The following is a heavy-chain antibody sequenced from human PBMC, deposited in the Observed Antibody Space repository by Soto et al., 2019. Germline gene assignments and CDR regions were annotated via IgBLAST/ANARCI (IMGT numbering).Heavy chain of an antibody. CDR1: GDSLRCQS. J-gene: IGHJ6*02. V-gene: IGHV4-34*01. CDR2: LDQSGGT. Sequence: SGTRALTWAVVGDSLRCQSWNWIRQSPGKGLEWIGELDQSGGTNYNPSLKSRAIISDDTSKNQFSLTLTSVTAADTAVYYCAREDSYGWSGESLDVSGQGTTVTVSS. CDR3: AREDSYGWSGESLDV. D-gene: IGHD6-19*01.